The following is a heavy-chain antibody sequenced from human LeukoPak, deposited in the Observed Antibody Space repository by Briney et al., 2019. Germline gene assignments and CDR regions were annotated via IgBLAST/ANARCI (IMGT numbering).Heavy chain of an antibody. CDR2: ISSSSSTI. CDR1: GFNFSSYS. J-gene: IGHJ5*02. Sequence: PGGSLRLSCAASGFNFSSYSMNWVRPAPGKGLEWVSYISSSSSTIYYADSVKGRFTISRDNAKNSLYLQMNSLRAEDTAVYYRARDATIFLSDWFDPWGQGTLVTVSS. CDR3: ARDATIFLSDWFDP. V-gene: IGHV3-48*04. D-gene: IGHD3-9*01.